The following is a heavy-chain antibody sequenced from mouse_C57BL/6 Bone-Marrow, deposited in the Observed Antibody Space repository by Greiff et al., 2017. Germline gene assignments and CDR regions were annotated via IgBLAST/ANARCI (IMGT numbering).Heavy chain of an antibody. Sequence: EVQLVESGGGLVQPGGSLSLSCAASGFTFTDYYMSWVRQPPGKALEWLGFIRNKANGYTTEYSASVKGRFTISRDNSQSIRYLQMNALRAEDSATYYCARWGTTVVPFAYWGQGTLVTVSA. CDR3: ARWGTTVVPFAY. V-gene: IGHV7-3*01. CDR1: GFTFTDYY. J-gene: IGHJ3*01. CDR2: IRNKANGYTT. D-gene: IGHD1-1*01.